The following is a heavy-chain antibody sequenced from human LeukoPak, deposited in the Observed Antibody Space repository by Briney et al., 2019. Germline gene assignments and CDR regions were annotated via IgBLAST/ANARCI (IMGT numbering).Heavy chain of an antibody. Sequence: GGYLRLSCAASGFTFSDYSINWVRPAPGKGLEWVSFITPSSSYIYYADSVKGRFTISRDNAKNSLYLQMNSLRAEDTAVYYCVRLRRNSDSSGYHYYYDYWGQGTLVTVSS. CDR1: GFTFSDYS. CDR2: ITPSSSYI. V-gene: IGHV3-21*01. J-gene: IGHJ4*02. CDR3: VRLRRNSDSSGYHYYYDY. D-gene: IGHD3-22*01.